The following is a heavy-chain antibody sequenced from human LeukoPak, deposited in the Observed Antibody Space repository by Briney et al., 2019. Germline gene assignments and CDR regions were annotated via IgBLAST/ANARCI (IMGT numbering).Heavy chain of an antibody. CDR3: ARVVGASGFDY. D-gene: IGHD1-26*01. Sequence: SETLSLTCTVSGGSISSYYWSWIRQPPGKGLEWIGYIYYSGSTNYNPSLKSRVTISVATSKNQFSLKLSSVTAADTAVYYCARVVGASGFDYWDQGTLVTVSS. V-gene: IGHV4-59*08. J-gene: IGHJ4*02. CDR2: IYYSGST. CDR1: GGSISSYY.